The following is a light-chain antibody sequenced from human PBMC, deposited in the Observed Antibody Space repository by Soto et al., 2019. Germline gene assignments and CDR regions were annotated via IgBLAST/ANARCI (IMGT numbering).Light chain of an antibody. CDR3: QQRSNWPLI. J-gene: IGKJ4*01. CDR1: QSVSSY. CDR2: DAS. Sequence: EIVLTQSPATLSLSPGERATLSCRASQSVSSYLAWYQQKPGQAPRLLIYDASNRATGIPARFSGSGSGTDFPLTISILEPEDFAVYYCQQRSNWPLIFGGGTKVEIK. V-gene: IGKV3-11*01.